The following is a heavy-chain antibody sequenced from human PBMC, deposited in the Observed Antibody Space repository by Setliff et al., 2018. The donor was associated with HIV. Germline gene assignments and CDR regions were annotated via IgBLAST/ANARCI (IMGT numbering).Heavy chain of an antibody. J-gene: IGHJ4*02. CDR3: ARGSYYYDSSGYYYYFDY. D-gene: IGHD3-22*01. Sequence: LSLPCTVSGGSISSYYWSWIRQPPGKGLEWIGYIYTSGSTNYNPSLKSRVTISVDTSKNQFSLKLSSVTAADTAVYYCARGSYYYDSSGYYYYFDYWGQGTLVTVSS. V-gene: IGHV4-4*08. CDR2: IYTSGST. CDR1: GGSISSYY.